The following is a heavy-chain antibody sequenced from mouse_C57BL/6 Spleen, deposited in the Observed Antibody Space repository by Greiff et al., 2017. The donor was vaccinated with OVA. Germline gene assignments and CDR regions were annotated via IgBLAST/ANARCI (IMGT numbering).Heavy chain of an antibody. D-gene: IGHD2-4*01. J-gene: IGHJ2*01. CDR3: ALYYDYDDYY. CDR2: IYPGDGDT. V-gene: IGHV1-82*01. Sequence: VQLQQSGPELVKPGASVKISCKASGYAFSSSWMNWVKQRPGKGLEWIGRIYPGDGDTNYNGKFKGKATLTADKSSSTAYMQLSSLISEDSAVYFCALYYDYDDYYWGQGTTLTVSS. CDR1: GYAFSSSW.